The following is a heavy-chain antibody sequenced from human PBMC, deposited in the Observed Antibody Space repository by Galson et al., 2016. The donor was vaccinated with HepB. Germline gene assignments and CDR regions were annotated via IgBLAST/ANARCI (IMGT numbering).Heavy chain of an antibody. CDR3: AYVPSAGWFEF. Sequence: SLRLSCAVSGFTFRNYEMNWVRQAPGKGLEWVSYISAGGGPTYYADAVKGRFTISSDNGANSLFLQMNSLRVEDTAVYFCAYVPSAGWFEFWGQGSLVTVSS. CDR2: ISAGGGPT. V-gene: IGHV3-48*03. CDR1: GFTFRNYE. J-gene: IGHJ5*01. D-gene: IGHD3-16*01.